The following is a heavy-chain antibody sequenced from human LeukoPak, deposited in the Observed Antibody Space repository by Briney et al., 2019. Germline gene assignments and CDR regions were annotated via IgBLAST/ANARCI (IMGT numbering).Heavy chain of an antibody. CDR1: GYSISSGYY. D-gene: IGHD6-13*01. V-gene: IGHV4-38-2*02. CDR3: ARGLGRQQLVSPFDY. CDR2: IYHSGTI. J-gene: IGHJ4*02. Sequence: SETLTLTCTVSGYSISSGYYWDWIRQPPGKGLEWLASIYHSGTIYYNPSLKSRVTISVDTSKNQFSLKLTSVTAADTAVYYCARGLGRQQLVSPFDYWGQGTLVTVSS.